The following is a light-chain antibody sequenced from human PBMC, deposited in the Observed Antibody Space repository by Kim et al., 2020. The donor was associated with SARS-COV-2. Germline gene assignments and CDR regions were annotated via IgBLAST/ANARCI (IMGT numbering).Light chain of an antibody. J-gene: IGLJ1*01. CDR2: EVS. CDR1: SSDIGGYNY. Sequence: QSVLTQPASVSGSPGQSITISCTGTSSDIGGYNYVSWYQQSPGKAPKLIIFEVSDRPSGVSSRFSGSKSGNTASLTISGLQAEDEADYYCSSYTDTSTLVFGTGTKVTVL. V-gene: IGLV2-14*01. CDR3: SSYTDTSTLV.